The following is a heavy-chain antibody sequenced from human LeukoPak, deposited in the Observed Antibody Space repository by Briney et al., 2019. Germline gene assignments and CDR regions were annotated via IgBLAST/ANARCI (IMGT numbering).Heavy chain of an antibody. D-gene: IGHD6-13*01. J-gene: IGHJ5*02. CDR3: ARAQGIGIGSSWYWFDP. CDR2: INTNTGNP. V-gene: IGHV7-4-1*02. CDR1: GYTFTSYA. Sequence: ASVKVSCKASGYTFTSYAMNWVRQAPGQGLEWMGWINTNTGNPTYAQGFTGRFVFSLDTSVSTAYLQISSLKAEDTAVYYCARAQGIGIGSSWYWFDPWGQGTLVTVSS.